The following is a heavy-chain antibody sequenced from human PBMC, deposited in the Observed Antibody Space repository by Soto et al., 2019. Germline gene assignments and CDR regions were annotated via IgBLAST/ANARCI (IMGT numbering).Heavy chain of an antibody. CDR2: ISYDGSNK. J-gene: IGHJ6*03. V-gene: IGHV3-30*18. CDR3: AKDKAMVRGVIGSPVNYDSYYYMDV. CDR1: GFTFSSYG. Sequence: QVQLVESGGGVVQPGRSLRLSCAASGFTFSSYGMHWVRQAPGKGLEWVAVISYDGSNKYYADSVKGRFTISRDNSKNTLYTQRNSLGAEDTAVYYCAKDKAMVRGVIGSPVNYDSYYYMDVWGKGTTVTVSS. D-gene: IGHD3-10*01.